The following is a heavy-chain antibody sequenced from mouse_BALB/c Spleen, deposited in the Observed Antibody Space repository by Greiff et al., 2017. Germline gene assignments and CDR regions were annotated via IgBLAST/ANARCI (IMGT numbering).Heavy chain of an antibody. Sequence: QVHVKQSGAELAKPGASVKMSCKASGYTFTSYWMHWVKQRPGQGLEWIGYINPSTGYTEYNQKFKDKATLTADKSSSTAYMQLSSLTSEDSAVYYCARITTATFAYWGQGTLVTVSA. V-gene: IGHV1-7*01. J-gene: IGHJ3*01. CDR1: GYTFTSYW. D-gene: IGHD1-2*01. CDR2: INPSTGYT. CDR3: ARITTATFAY.